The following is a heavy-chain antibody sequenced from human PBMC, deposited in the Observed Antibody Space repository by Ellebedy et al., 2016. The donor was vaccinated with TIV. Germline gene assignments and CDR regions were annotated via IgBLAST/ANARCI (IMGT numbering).Heavy chain of an antibody. Sequence: PGGSLRLSCAASGFTVSSNYMSWVRQAPGKGLEWVSVIYSDGTTYYADSVKGRFTISRDNSKNTLYLQMNSLRAEDTAVYYCARDRRRSYSDSSHDYSPSYFDYWGQGTLVTVSS. CDR1: GFTVSSNY. CDR2: IYSDGTT. CDR3: ARDRRRSYSDSSHDYSPSYFDY. V-gene: IGHV3-53*01. J-gene: IGHJ4*02. D-gene: IGHD3-22*01.